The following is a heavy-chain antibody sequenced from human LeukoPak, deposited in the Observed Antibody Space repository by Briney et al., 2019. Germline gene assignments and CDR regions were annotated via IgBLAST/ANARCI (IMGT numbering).Heavy chain of an antibody. V-gene: IGHV4-59*01. CDR2: IYNSGST. D-gene: IGHD6-19*01. CDR1: DGSFSAYY. J-gene: IGHJ4*02. CDR3: AGGRGGSGWIDY. Sequence: SETLSLTCTVSDGSFSAYYWSWIRQPPGKGLEWIGYIYNSGSTNYNPSLKSRVTISVDTSKNQFSLKLSSVTAADSAVYYCAGGRGGSGWIDYWGQGTLVTVSS.